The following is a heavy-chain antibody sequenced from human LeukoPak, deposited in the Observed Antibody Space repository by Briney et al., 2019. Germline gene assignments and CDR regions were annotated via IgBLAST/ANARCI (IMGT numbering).Heavy chain of an antibody. CDR1: GFTFGDYA. D-gene: IGHD3-22*01. V-gene: IGHV3-49*04. J-gene: IGHJ4*02. CDR3: TRDNYDSSGSAFDN. CDR2: IRSKAYGGTT. Sequence: GGSLRLSCTASGFTFGDYAMSWVRQAPGKGLEWVGFIRSKAYGGTTEYAAPVKGRFTISRDDSKSIAYLQMNSLKTEDTAVYYCTRDNYDSSGSAFDNWGQGTLVTVSS.